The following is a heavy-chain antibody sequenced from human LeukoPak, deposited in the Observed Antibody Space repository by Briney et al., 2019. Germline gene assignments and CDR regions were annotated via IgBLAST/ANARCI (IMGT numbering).Heavy chain of an antibody. CDR2: ISGSGGST. V-gene: IGHV3-23*01. D-gene: IGHD3-22*01. Sequence: GGSLRLSCAASGFTFDDYAMSWVRQAPGTGLEWVSAISGSGGSTYYADPVKGRFTISRDNSKNTLYLQMNSLRAEDTAVYYCAKDRSYYDSSGYYQNFDYWGQGTLVTVSS. CDR1: GFTFDDYA. CDR3: AKDRSYYDSSGYYQNFDY. J-gene: IGHJ4*02.